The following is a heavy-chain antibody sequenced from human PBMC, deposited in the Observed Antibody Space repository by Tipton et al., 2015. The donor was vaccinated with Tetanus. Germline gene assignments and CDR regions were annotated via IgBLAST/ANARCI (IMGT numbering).Heavy chain of an antibody. Sequence: LRLSCTVSGGSIGTYHWNWIRQSPGKGLEWIGYIDYFGTTKYNPSLMSRVAMSVDTSKNQLSLKLSSVTSADTAVYYCVTTPGYSYDYPRYYFDYWGQGSLVTVSS. J-gene: IGHJ4*02. CDR1: GGSIGTYH. CDR2: IDYFGTT. CDR3: VTTPGYSYDYPRYYFDY. D-gene: IGHD5-18*01. V-gene: IGHV4-59*01.